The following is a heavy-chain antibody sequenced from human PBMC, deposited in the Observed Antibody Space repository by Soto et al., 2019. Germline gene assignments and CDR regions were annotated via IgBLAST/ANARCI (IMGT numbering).Heavy chain of an antibody. V-gene: IGHV3-30-3*01. CDR2: ISYDGSNK. CDR1: GFTFSSYA. J-gene: IGHJ6*02. D-gene: IGHD5-18*01. Sequence: GGSLRLSCPASGFTFSSYAMHCVRHSGVNELDXQGLISYDGSNKYYADSVKGRFTISRDNSKNTLYLQMNSLRAEDTAVYYCARDREGNTAMVRDYYYYYGMDVWGQGTTVTVSS. CDR3: ARDREGNTAMVRDYYYYYGMDV.